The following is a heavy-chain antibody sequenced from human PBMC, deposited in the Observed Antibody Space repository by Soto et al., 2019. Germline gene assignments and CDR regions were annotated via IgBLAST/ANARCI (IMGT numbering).Heavy chain of an antibody. CDR3: ARQLRYYYDSSRYFLAAYYFDY. D-gene: IGHD3-22*01. J-gene: IGHJ4*02. Sequence: SETLSLTCTVSGGSISSSSYYWGWIRQPPGKGLEWIGSIYYSGSTYYNPSLKSRVTISVDTSKNQFSLKLSSVTAADTAVYYCARQLRYYYDSSRYFLAAYYFDYWGQGTLVTVYS. CDR1: GGSISSSSYY. V-gene: IGHV4-39*01. CDR2: IYYSGST.